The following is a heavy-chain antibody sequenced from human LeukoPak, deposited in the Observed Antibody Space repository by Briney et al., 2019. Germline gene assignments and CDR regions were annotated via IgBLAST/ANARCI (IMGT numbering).Heavy chain of an antibody. V-gene: IGHV4-61*05. CDR3: ARLIVSGGYSYGVAPQFDY. J-gene: IGHJ4*02. D-gene: IGHD5-18*01. CDR1: GGSISSSSYY. Sequence: SETLSLTCTVSGGSISSSSYYWGWIRQPPGKGLEGIGYIYYSGSTNYNPSLKSRVTISVDTSKNQFSLKLSSVTAADTAVYYCARLIVSGGYSYGVAPQFDYWGQGTLVTVSS. CDR2: IYYSGST.